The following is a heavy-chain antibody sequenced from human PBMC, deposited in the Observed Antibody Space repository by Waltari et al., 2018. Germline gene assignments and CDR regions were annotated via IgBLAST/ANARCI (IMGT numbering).Heavy chain of an antibody. V-gene: IGHV4-34*01. J-gene: IGHJ4*02. D-gene: IGHD3-3*01. CDR2: INHSGST. CDR1: GGSFSGYY. CDR3: ASSYYDCWSGYYGPDY. Sequence: QVQLQQWGAGLLKPSETLSLTCAVYGGSFSGYYWSWIRQPPGKGLEWIGEINHSGSTNYNPSLKSRVTISVDTSKNQFSLKLSSVTAADTAVYYCASSYYDCWSGYYGPDYWGQGTLVTVSS.